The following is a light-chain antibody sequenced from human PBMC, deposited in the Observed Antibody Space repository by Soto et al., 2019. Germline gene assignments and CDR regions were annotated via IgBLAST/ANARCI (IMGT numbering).Light chain of an antibody. CDR3: ETWVSNTYV. CDR2: LEGSGSY. J-gene: IGLJ1*01. Sequence: QPVLTQSSSASASLGSSVKLTCTLSSGHSSYIIAWHQQQPGKAPRYLMKLEGSGSYNTGSGVPDRFSGSSSGADRYLTISNLPFEDEADYYCETWVSNTYVFGTGTKLTVL. CDR1: SGHSSYI. V-gene: IGLV4-60*02.